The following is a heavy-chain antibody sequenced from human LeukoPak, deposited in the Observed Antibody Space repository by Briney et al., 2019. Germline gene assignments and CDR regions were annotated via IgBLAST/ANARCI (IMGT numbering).Heavy chain of an antibody. Sequence: GRSLRLSCVASGFTFSSSTMHWVRQAPGKGLEWMAGISKDGNYRSYANSVKGRISISRDNSQNTLFLQMNSLRPEDSAVYYCATEETTVTPYEHWGQGTPVTVSS. D-gene: IGHD4-17*01. CDR2: ISKDGNYR. V-gene: IGHV3-30-3*01. CDR3: ATEETTVTPYEH. J-gene: IGHJ4*02. CDR1: GFTFSSST.